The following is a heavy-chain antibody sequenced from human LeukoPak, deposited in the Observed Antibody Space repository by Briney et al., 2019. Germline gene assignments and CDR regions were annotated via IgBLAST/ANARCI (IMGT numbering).Heavy chain of an antibody. V-gene: IGHV3-7*04. Sequence: GGSLRLSCAVSGFTFSNFWMSWVRQAPGRGLEWVANVHPEGNEKYHVESVKGRFTISRDNAKNSLFLQMNGLRVEDTAVYYCARGDDFSGDHWGQGTLVTVSS. J-gene: IGHJ4*02. CDR1: GFTFSNFW. CDR3: ARGDDFSGDH. CDR2: VHPEGNEK. D-gene: IGHD1-1*01.